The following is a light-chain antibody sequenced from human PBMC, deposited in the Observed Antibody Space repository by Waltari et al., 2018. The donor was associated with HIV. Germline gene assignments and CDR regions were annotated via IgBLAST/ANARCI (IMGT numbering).Light chain of an antibody. CDR3: STWDDSLNGVL. CDR1: SSNIGSNT. V-gene: IGLV1-44*01. Sequence: QSVLTQPPSASGTPGQRVTISCSGGSSNIGSNTVHWYQQLPGTAHKLLFYINNQRPSGFPDRFSGSKSGTSASLAISVHQSEDEADYYCSTWDDSLNGVLFGGGTKLTVL. J-gene: IGLJ2*01. CDR2: INN.